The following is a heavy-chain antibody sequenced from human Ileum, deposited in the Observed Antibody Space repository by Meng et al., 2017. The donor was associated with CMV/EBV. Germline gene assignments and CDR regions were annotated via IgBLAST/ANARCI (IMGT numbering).Heavy chain of an antibody. J-gene: IGHJ4*02. V-gene: IGHV4-34*01. CDR3: ARGRDFWWEMDY. CDR2: SSHRGNT. D-gene: IGHD1-26*01. Sequence: QVQCHHWGGGLLQPSEPMSLPCTFYSGFLSDFFSGWIRQPPGKGREWIGESSHRGNTKYNPPLKSRVTISVDASKHQFSLNMRSVTAADTAVYYCARGRDFWWEMDYTGQGTLVTVSS. CDR1: SGFLSDFF.